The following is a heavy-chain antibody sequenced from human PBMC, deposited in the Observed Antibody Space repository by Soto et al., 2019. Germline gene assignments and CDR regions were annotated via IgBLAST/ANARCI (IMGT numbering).Heavy chain of an antibody. J-gene: IGHJ6*03. V-gene: IGHV3-7*01. Sequence: EVQLVESGGGLVQPGGSLRLSCAASGFTFSSYWMSWVRQAPGKGLEWVANIKQDGSEKYYVDSVKGRFTISRDNAKSSLYLQMNSLRAEDTAVYYCARGNSAYYYYYYMDVWGKGTTVTVSS. CDR3: ARGNSAYYYYYYMDV. CDR2: IKQDGSEK. CDR1: GFTFSSYW.